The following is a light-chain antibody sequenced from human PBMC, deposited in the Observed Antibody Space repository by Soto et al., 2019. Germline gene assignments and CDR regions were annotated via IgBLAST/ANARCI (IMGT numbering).Light chain of an antibody. CDR2: DNN. V-gene: IGLV1-51*01. CDR3: ATWDGCLAAEV. J-gene: IGLJ2*01. Sequence: QSVLTQPPSVSAAPGQKVTISCSGSSSNIGNNYVSWYQQLPGTAPKLLIYDNNKRPSGIPDRFSGSKSGTSGTLDITGLQTGDEADYYCATWDGCLAAEVFGGGTKVTVL. CDR1: SSNIGNNY.